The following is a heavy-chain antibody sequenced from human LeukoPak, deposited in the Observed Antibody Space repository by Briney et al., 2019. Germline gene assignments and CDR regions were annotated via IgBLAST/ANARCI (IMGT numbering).Heavy chain of an antibody. Sequence: GGSLRLSCAASGFSFSNHGMHWVRQAPGKRLEWVAVIWDDGNNKRYANSVNGRFTISSDNSENTLYLQMNGLTAENKAMYYCASDSYPDYYGRFAPWGQGTLVIVSS. CDR1: GFSFSNHG. CDR3: ASDSYPDYYGRFAP. V-gene: IGHV3-33*01. J-gene: IGHJ5*02. D-gene: IGHD3-10*01. CDR2: IWDDGNNK.